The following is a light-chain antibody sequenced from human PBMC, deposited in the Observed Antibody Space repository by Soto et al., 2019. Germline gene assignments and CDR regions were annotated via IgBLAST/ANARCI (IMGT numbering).Light chain of an antibody. CDR2: DVS. CDR3: SSYTTSSTVV. Sequence: QSALTQPASVSGSPGQSITISCTGTSSDVGAYNSVSWYQQHTGKAPKLMIYDVSNRPSGVSNRFSGSKSVNTAPLTISGLQAEDEADYYCSSYTTSSTVVFGGGTKLTVL. J-gene: IGLJ2*01. CDR1: SSDVGAYNS. V-gene: IGLV2-14*03.